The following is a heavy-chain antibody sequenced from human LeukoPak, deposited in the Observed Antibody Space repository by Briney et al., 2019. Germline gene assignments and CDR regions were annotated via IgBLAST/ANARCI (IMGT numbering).Heavy chain of an antibody. V-gene: IGHV3-74*01. J-gene: IGHJ4*02. Sequence: GGSLRLSCAASGFTFSKYWMLWVRQAPGKGLESVSRINTDGTVTTYADSVKGRFTVSRDNPDNTMFLQMNSVRDEDTAVYYCATKQWLAPPPDSWGQGTPVTVSS. CDR1: GFTFSKYW. CDR3: ATKQWLAPPPDS. CDR2: INTDGTVT. D-gene: IGHD6-19*01.